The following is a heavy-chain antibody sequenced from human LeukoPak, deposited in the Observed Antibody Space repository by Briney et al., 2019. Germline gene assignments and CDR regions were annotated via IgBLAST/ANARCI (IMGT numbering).Heavy chain of an antibody. D-gene: IGHD5-12*01. V-gene: IGHV4-59*01. CDR1: GASISRYF. J-gene: IGHJ4*02. CDR2: ISSGGST. CDR3: ARGDDYKSTLFDY. Sequence: SETLSLTCTVSGASISRYFWNWIRQPPGKELEWIGYISSGGSTNYNPSLKSRVTISIDTSKNQFSLKLTPATAADTVVYYCARGDDYKSTLFDYWGQGTLVTVSS.